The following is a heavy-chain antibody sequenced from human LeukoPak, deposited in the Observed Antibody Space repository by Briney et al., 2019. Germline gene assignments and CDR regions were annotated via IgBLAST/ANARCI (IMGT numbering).Heavy chain of an antibody. CDR2: INHSGST. J-gene: IGHJ6*02. CDR3: ARRPVSTMVRGVIFRGMDV. V-gene: IGHV4-34*01. Sequence: GSLRLSCAASGFTFSTYSMNWVRQPPGKGLEWIGEINHSGSTNYNPSLKRRVTISVDTSKNQFSLKMSSVTAAYTAVYYCARRPVSTMVRGVIFRGMDVWGQGTTVTVSS. CDR1: GFTFSTYS. D-gene: IGHD3-10*01.